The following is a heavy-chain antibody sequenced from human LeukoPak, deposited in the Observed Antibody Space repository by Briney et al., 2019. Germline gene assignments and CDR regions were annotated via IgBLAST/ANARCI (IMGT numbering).Heavy chain of an antibody. D-gene: IGHD1-26*01. Sequence: GGSLRLSCTASGFNLNNHATSWVRQAPGKGLEWLGFIKTEGYGGTADYAASVKGRFTISRDDSTNIAYLQMNRLNTEDTAVYYCARDFHIFAYYGFGDLWGQGTLVSVSS. J-gene: IGHJ5*02. V-gene: IGHV3-49*04. CDR3: ARDFHIFAYYGFGDL. CDR2: IKTEGYGGTA. CDR1: GFNLNNHA.